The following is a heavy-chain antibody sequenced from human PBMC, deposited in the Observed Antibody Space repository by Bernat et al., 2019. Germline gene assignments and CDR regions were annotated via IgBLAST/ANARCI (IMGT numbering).Heavy chain of an antibody. V-gene: IGHV3-33*01. CDR1: GFSFRTYG. D-gene: IGHD3-3*01. CDR3: ARDWSFYGIFDY. J-gene: IGHJ4*02. Sequence: QVQLVESGGGVVQPGRSLRLSCAASGFSFRTYGLHWVHQAPGKGLEWVAVIWYDGSNKYYADSVKGRFTISRDNSKDTLYLQMNSLRAEDTAVYYCARDWSFYGIFDYWGQGTLVTVSS. CDR2: IWYDGSNK.